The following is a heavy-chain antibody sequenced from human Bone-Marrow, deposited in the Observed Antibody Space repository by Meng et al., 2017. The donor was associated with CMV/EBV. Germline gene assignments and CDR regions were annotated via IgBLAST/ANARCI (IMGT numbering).Heavy chain of an antibody. V-gene: IGHV1-8*01. Sequence: ASVKVSCKASGYTFTSYDINWVRQATGQGLEWMGWMNPNSGNTGYAQKFQGRVTMTRNTSISTAYMELSSLRSEDTAVYYCARGVGGSGWYAIVNAYDIWGQRTMVTASS. CDR2: MNPNSGNT. CDR3: ARGVGGSGWYAIVNAYDI. J-gene: IGHJ3*02. D-gene: IGHD6-19*01. CDR1: GYTFTSYD.